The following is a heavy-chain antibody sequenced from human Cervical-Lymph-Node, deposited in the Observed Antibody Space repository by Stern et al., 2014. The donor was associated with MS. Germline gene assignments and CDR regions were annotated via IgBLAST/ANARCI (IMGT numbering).Heavy chain of an antibody. Sequence: VQLVESGAEVERPGASVKGSCKASGYTFTAYFLHCVRQAPGQGLEWMGWISPKTGSATYAQKFQDRVTMTRDTSINTGYMEVSSLRSDDTAVYYCARDRGSYSDYWGQGTLVAVSS. V-gene: IGHV1-2*02. CDR1: GYTFTAYF. J-gene: IGHJ4*02. CDR2: ISPKTGSA. CDR3: ARDRGSYSDY. D-gene: IGHD1-26*01.